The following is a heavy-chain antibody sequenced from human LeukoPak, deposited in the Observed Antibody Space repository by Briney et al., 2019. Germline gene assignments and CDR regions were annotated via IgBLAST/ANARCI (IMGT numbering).Heavy chain of an antibody. D-gene: IGHD3-22*01. CDR2: IYYSGST. CDR1: GGSISSGGYY. V-gene: IGHV4-30-2*01. Sequence: SETLSLTCTVSGGSISSGGYYWSWIRQPPGEGLEWIGYIYYSGSTYYNPSLKSRVTISVDTSKNQFSLKLSSVTAADTAVYYCAREDIYDSSGYLIATFDYWGQGTLVTVSS. J-gene: IGHJ4*02. CDR3: AREDIYDSSGYLIATFDY.